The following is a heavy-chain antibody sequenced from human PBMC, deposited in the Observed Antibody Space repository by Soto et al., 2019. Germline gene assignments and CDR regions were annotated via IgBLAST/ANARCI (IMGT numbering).Heavy chain of an antibody. CDR2: IYYSGST. CDR1: GGSISSGGYY. J-gene: IGHJ4*02. D-gene: IGHD3-10*01. V-gene: IGHV4-31*03. Sequence: SETLSLTCTVSGGSISSGGYYWSWIRQHPGKGLEWIGYIYYSGSTYYNPSLKSRVTISVDTSKNQFSLKLSSVTAADTAVYYCARGHYYYGSGSYYFDYWGQGTLVTVSS. CDR3: ARGHYYYGSGSYYFDY.